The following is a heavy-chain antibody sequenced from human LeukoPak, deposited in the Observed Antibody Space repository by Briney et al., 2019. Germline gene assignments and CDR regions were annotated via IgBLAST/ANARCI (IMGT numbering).Heavy chain of an antibody. J-gene: IGHJ3*02. CDR3: AREKSGGDAFDI. CDR2: IKQEGSEK. V-gene: IGHV3-7*01. Sequence: GGSLRLSCAASGFTFSTYWMSWVRQAPGKGLEWVANIKQEGSEKYYVDSVKGRFTISRDNAKNSLYLQLSGLRAEDTAVYYCAREKSGGDAFDIWGQGTMVTVSS. D-gene: IGHD3-16*01. CDR1: GFTFSTYW.